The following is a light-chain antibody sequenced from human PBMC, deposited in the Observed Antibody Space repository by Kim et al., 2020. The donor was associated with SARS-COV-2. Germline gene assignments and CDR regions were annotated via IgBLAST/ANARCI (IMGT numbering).Light chain of an antibody. J-gene: IGLJ3*02. Sequence: APGKTATITCGGDAIGSESVHWYQQKPGQAPVVIMYYDRARPSGIPERFSGSNSGNTATLTISRVEAGDEADYFCQVWDINTDQGVFGGGTKLTVL. V-gene: IGLV3-21*04. CDR1: AIGSES. CDR2: YDR. CDR3: QVWDINTDQGV.